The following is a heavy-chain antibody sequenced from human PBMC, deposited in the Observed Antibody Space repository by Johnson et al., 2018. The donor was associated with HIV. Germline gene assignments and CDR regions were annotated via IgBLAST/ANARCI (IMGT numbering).Heavy chain of an antibody. J-gene: IGHJ3*02. V-gene: IGHV3-23*04. D-gene: IGHD3-16*01. CDR3: AREWGVITFGGVIPRNAFDI. CDR2: IFSVGNT. Sequence: VQLVESGGGLVQPGGSLRLSCAASGFTFSSYAMSWVRRAPGKGLEWVSVIFSVGNTYYADSVTGRFTISRDTSKNTLYLQMNSLSAEDTAVYDCAREWGVITFGGVIPRNAFDIWGQGTMVTVSS. CDR1: GFTFSSYA.